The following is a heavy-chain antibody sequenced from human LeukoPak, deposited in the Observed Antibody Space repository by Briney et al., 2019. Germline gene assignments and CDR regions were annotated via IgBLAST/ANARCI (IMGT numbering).Heavy chain of an antibody. CDR2: ISYDGSNK. Sequence: PGGSLRLSCAASGFTFSSYAMSWVRQAPGKGLEWVAVISYDGSNKYYADSVKGRFTISRDNSKNTLYLQMNSLRAEDTAVYYCAKDLEYYDSSGGLDYWGQRTLVTVSS. CDR3: AKDLEYYDSSGGLDY. D-gene: IGHD3-22*01. V-gene: IGHV3-30*18. J-gene: IGHJ4*02. CDR1: GFTFSSYA.